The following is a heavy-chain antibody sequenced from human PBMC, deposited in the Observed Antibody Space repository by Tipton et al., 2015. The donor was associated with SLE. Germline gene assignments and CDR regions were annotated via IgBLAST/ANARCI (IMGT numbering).Heavy chain of an antibody. Sequence: TLSLTCNVSGDSISSSNFYWGWIRQPPGKGLEWLGNIYYSGSTSYNPSLKGRVTISVDTSKNQFSLKLSSVTAADTAVYYCARHSIVLVGFDYWGQGTLVTVSS. V-gene: IGHV4-61*05. CDR2: IYYSGST. D-gene: IGHD2-8*02. CDR3: ARHSIVLVGFDY. J-gene: IGHJ4*02. CDR1: GDSISSSNFY.